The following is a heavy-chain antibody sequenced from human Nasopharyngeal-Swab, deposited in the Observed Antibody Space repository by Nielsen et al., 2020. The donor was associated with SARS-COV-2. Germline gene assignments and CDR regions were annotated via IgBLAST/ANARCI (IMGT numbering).Heavy chain of an antibody. J-gene: IGHJ3*01. V-gene: IGHV3-30*18. D-gene: IGHD1-1*01. CDR3: AKAFEEDQLAEDAFDA. CDR1: GFTFSNYG. Sequence: GESLKISCAASGFTFSNYGMHWVRQAPGKGLEWVAVISYDGNIKSYADSVRGRFLISRDNSHNTLYLQMSRLRTEDRAVYYCAKAFEEDQLAEDAFDAWGQGTMVTVSS. CDR2: ISYDGNIK.